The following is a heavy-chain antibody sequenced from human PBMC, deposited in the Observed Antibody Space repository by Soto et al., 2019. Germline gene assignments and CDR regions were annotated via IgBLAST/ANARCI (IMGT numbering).Heavy chain of an antibody. CDR3: ARLYGGSYFDS. CDR2: LYYSGSI. V-gene: IGHV4-39*01. J-gene: IGHJ4*02. D-gene: IGHD1-26*01. CDR1: VGAINNRSYY. Sequence: SKTLSITCTVSVGAINNRSYYWGWIRQPPGKGLEWVGTLYYSGSIYYNPSLKSRVTISVDTSKNQLSLELSSVTPADTALYNCARLYGGSYFDSWSQGTLVTVSS.